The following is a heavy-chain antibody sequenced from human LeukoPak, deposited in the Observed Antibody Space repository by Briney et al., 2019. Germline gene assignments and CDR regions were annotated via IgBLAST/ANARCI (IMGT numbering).Heavy chain of an antibody. CDR1: GFTFSSYA. J-gene: IGHJ6*03. V-gene: IGHV3-64*01. CDR2: ISSNGGST. CDR3: ARGPLRGYFYYDYMDV. D-gene: IGHD3-22*01. Sequence: PGGSLRLSCAASGFTFSSYAMHWVRQAPGKGLEYVSAISSNGGSTYYANSVKGRFTISRDNSKNTLYLQMGSLRAEDMAVYYCARGPLRGYFYYDYMDVWGKGTTVTVSS.